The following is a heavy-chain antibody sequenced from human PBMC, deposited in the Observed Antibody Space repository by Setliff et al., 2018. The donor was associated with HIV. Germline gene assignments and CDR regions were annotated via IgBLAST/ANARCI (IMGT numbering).Heavy chain of an antibody. J-gene: IGHJ5*02. CDR1: GYTFTGYF. CDR3: ARAADYDFWSGYSSGWFDP. D-gene: IGHD3-3*01. CDR2: IIPNSGGT. V-gene: IGHV1-2*06. Sequence: GASVKVSCKASGYTFTGYFIHWVRQAPGQGLEWMGRIIPNSGGTNYAQKFQGRVTMTRDTSISTAYMELSRLRSEDTAVYYCARAADYDFWSGYSSGWFDPWGQGTLVTVSS.